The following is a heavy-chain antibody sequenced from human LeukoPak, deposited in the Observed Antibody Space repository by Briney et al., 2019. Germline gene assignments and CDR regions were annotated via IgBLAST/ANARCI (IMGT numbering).Heavy chain of an antibody. V-gene: IGHV3-23*01. J-gene: IGHJ4*02. CDR1: GFTFSSYA. CDR2: ISGSGGST. D-gene: IGHD4-17*01. CDR3: AKDLNPIKVTTTFGYYFDY. Sequence: PGGSLRLSCAASGFTFSSYAMSWVRQAPGKGLEWVSAISGSGGSTYYADSVKGRFTISGDNSKNTLYLQMNSLRAEDTAVYYCAKDLNPIKVTTTFGYYFDYWGQGTLVTVSS.